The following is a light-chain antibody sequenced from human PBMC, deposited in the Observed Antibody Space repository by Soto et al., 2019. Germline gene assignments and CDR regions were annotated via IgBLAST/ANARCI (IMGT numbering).Light chain of an antibody. CDR1: SSNIGNNY. CDR2: DNN. CDR3: GTWDSSLSAGV. Sequence: QSALTQPPSVSAAPGQKVTISCSGSSSNIGNNYVFWYQQLPGTAPKLLIYDNNKRPSEIPDRFSGSKSGTSATLGITGLQTGDEADYYCGTWDSSLSAGVFGTGTKLTVL. J-gene: IGLJ1*01. V-gene: IGLV1-51*01.